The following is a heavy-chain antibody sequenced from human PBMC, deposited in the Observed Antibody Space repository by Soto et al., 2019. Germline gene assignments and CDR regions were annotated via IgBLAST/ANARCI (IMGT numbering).Heavy chain of an antibody. Sequence: QVQLVQSGADLKKPGSSVKVSCKASGGTFSSYTVGWVRQAPGQWLEWMGGIIPISGSASYAQKFQGRVTITADESTAYMELSSLPSKDTAVYYCASRYYLPLPAGGSGDTEFFLHWGQGTLVTVSS. CDR2: IIPISGSA. CDR1: GGTFSSYT. J-gene: IGHJ1*01. V-gene: IGHV1-69*01. D-gene: IGHD3-10*01. CDR3: ASRYYLPLPAGGSGDTEFFLH.